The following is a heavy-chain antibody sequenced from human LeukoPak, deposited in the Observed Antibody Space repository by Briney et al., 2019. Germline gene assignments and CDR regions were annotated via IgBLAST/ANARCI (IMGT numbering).Heavy chain of an antibody. CDR3: ARSPYCSGGSCYLPDYYYYMDV. J-gene: IGHJ6*03. D-gene: IGHD2-15*01. V-gene: IGHV1-2*02. Sequence: ASVTVSCKASGYTFTNNYIHWVRQAPGQGLQWMGWINPNGGGTKYAQKFQGRVTMTRDTSISTAYMELSRLRSDDTAVYYCARSPYCSGGSCYLPDYYYYMDVWGKGTTVTVSS. CDR2: INPNGGGT. CDR1: GYTFTNNY.